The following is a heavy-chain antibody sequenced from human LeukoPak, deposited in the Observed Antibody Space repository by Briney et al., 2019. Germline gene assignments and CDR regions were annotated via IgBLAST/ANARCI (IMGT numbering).Heavy chain of an antibody. V-gene: IGHV4-4*07. CDR1: GGSISSYY. D-gene: IGHD6-19*01. Sequence: PSETLSLTCTVSGGSISSYYWSWIRQPAGKGLEWIGRIYTSGSTNYNPSLKSRVTISVDTSKNQFSLKLSSVTAADTAVYYCARHKDRRIAVAGYYYYYYMDVWGKGTTVTISS. J-gene: IGHJ6*03. CDR3: ARHKDRRIAVAGYYYYYYMDV. CDR2: IYTSGST.